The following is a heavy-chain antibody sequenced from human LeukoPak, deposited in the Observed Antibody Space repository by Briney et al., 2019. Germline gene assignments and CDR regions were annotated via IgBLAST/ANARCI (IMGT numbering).Heavy chain of an antibody. V-gene: IGHV3-23*01. CDR2: ISGSGGST. Sequence: GGSLRLSCAASGFTVSSNYMSWVRQAPGKGLEWVSAISGSGGSTYYADSVKGRFTISRDNSKNTLYLQMNSLRAEDTAVYYCAKDPDEQFSAVDIWCQGTMVTVSS. CDR1: GFTVSSNY. CDR3: AKDPDEQFSAVDI. J-gene: IGHJ3*02. D-gene: IGHD6-19*01.